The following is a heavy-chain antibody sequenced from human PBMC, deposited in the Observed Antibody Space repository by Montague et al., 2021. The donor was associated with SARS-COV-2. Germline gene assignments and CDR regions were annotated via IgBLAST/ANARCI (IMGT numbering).Heavy chain of an antibody. CDR1: GFSLSTSGMC. CDR3: ARTHYDILPGYYYDMDV. J-gene: IGHJ6*02. V-gene: IGHV2-70*11. CDR2: IDWDDDK. Sequence: PALVTPTQTLTLTCTFSGFSLSTSGMCVSWIRQPPGKALEWLARIDWDDDKYYSTSLKTRLTISKDTSKNQVVLTITNMDPVDTATYYCARTHYDILPGYYYDMDVWGQGTTVTVSS. D-gene: IGHD3-9*01.